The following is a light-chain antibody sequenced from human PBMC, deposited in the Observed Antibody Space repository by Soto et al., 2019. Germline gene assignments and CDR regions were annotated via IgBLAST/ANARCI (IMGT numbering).Light chain of an antibody. J-gene: IGKJ4*01. CDR1: QTVSSF. CDR3: QQRSNCPRT. CDR2: DSS. Sequence: EVVLTQSPATLSLSPGERATLSCRASQTVSSFLAWYQQKPGQAPRLLIHDSSDRATGIPARFSGSGSGTVSPRTISSLAPEGVADYYCQQRSNCPRTFGGGTRVE. V-gene: IGKV3-11*01.